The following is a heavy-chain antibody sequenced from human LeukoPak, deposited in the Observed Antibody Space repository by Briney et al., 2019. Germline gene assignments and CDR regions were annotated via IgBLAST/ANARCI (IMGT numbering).Heavy chain of an antibody. J-gene: IGHJ4*02. V-gene: IGHV4-38-2*02. CDR1: AYSISSGYY. CDR3: ARDPSTTVGDY. D-gene: IGHD4-11*01. Sequence: PSETLSLTCTVSAYSISSGYYLGWIRRPPGKGLEWIGSIYHSGSTYYNPSLKSRVTISVDTSKNQFSLKLSSVTAADTAVYYCARDPSTTVGDYWGQGTLVTVSS. CDR2: IYHSGST.